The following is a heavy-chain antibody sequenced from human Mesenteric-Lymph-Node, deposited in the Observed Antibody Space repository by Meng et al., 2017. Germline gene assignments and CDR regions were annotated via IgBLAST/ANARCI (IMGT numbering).Heavy chain of an antibody. V-gene: IGHV4-39*07. D-gene: IGHD3-9*01. Sequence: SETLSLTCTVSGGSISTSSYYWGWIRQPPGKGLEWIGSIYYGGSTYYNPSLKSRVTISVDTSKNQFSLKLASVTAADTAVYYCAREAYTGYWEGDYGMDVWGQGTTVTVSS. J-gene: IGHJ6*02. CDR3: AREAYTGYWEGDYGMDV. CDR2: IYYGGST. CDR1: GGSISTSSYY.